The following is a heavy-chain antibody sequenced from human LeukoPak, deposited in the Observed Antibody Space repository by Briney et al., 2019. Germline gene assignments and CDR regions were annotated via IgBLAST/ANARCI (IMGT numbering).Heavy chain of an antibody. V-gene: IGHV1-69*16. Sequence: SVKVSCKASGGSFSSRSITWVRQAPGQGLESMGGIIPILVTPNYAQKFQGRVTITTDECTTTAYMELTSLRSEDTAVYYCARSPLAHSGTYSEEWGQGTLVTVSS. CDR2: IIPILVTP. D-gene: IGHD1-26*01. CDR3: ARSPLAHSGTYSEE. J-gene: IGHJ4*02. CDR1: GGSFSSRS.